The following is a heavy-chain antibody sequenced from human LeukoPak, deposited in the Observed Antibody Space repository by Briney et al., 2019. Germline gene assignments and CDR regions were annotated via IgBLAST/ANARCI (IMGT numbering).Heavy chain of an antibody. V-gene: IGHV3-23*01. CDR3: AKKGYYDGSGYYMYYFDH. J-gene: IGHJ4*02. CDR2: ISGSGGTA. D-gene: IGHD3-22*01. CDR1: GFTFSIYA. Sequence: PGGSLRLSCAASGFTFSIYAMSWVRQAPGKGLEWVSAISGSGGTAYYADSVKGRFTISRDNSKNTQYLQMNSLRAEDTAVYYCAKKGYYDGSGYYMYYFDHWGQGTLVTVSS.